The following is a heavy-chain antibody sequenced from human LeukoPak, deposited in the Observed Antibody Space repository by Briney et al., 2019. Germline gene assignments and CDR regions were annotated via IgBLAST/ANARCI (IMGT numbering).Heavy chain of an antibody. J-gene: IGHJ4*02. CDR2: IYYSGST. Sequence: SETLSLTCTVSGGSISSYYWSWIRQPPGKGLEWIGYIYYSGSTNYNPSLKSRVTISVDTSKNQFSLKLSSVTAADTAVYYWARDRGDSSGWHFDYWGQGTLVTVSS. D-gene: IGHD6-19*01. V-gene: IGHV4-59*01. CDR1: GGSISSYY. CDR3: ARDRGDSSGWHFDY.